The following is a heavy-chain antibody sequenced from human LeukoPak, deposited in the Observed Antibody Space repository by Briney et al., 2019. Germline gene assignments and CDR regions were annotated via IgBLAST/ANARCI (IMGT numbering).Heavy chain of an antibody. V-gene: IGHV1-18*01. D-gene: IGHD2-15*01. J-gene: IGHJ6*02. CDR2: VSAYNGNT. CDR1: GYTFTSYG. Sequence: GASVKVSCKASGYTFTSYGISWVRQAPGQGLEWMGWVSAYNGNTNYAQKFQGRVTITADKSTSTAYMELSSLRSEDTAVYYCARDREDIVVVVAAVPGYYYGMDVWGQGTTVTVSS. CDR3: ARDREDIVVVVAAVPGYYYGMDV.